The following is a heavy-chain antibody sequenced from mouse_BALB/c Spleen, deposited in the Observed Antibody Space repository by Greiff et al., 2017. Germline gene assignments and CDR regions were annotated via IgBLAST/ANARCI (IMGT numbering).Heavy chain of an antibody. D-gene: IGHD4-1*01. CDR1: GYTFTDYY. CDR2: IYPGSGNT. J-gene: IGHJ3*01. CDR3: ARGGLGRAY. Sequence: VQLQQSGAELARPGASVKLSCKASGYTFTDYYINWVKQRTGQGLEWIGEIYPGSGNTYYNEKFKGKATLTADKSSSTAYMQLSSLTSEDSAVYFCARGGLGRAYWGQGTLVTVSA. V-gene: IGHV1-77*01.